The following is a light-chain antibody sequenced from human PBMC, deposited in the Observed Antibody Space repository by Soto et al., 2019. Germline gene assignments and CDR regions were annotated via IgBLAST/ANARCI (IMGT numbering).Light chain of an antibody. Sequence: QSVLTQPPSVSGCPGQRVTISWAWGSANIGAGYDVHWYQQLPGTAPKLLIYGNSNRPSGVPDRFSGSKSGTSASLAITGLQAEDEADYYCQSYDSSLSGFYVFGTGTKVTVL. J-gene: IGLJ1*01. CDR1: SANIGAGYD. V-gene: IGLV1-40*01. CDR2: GNS. CDR3: QSYDSSLSGFYV.